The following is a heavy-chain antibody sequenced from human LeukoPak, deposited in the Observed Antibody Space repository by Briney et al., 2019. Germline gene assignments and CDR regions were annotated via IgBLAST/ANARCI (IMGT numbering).Heavy chain of an antibody. V-gene: IGHV3-23*01. J-gene: IGHJ5*02. D-gene: IGHD6-6*01. CDR2: ISGSGGST. CDR3: AKDRTQLCEGWLDP. Sequence: GGSLRLSCAVSGFTFSSYAMSWVRQAPGKGMEWVSAISGSGGSTYYADSVKGRFTISRDNSKNTLYLQMNSLRAEDTAVYYCAKDRTQLCEGWLDPWGQGTLVTVSS. CDR1: GFTFSSYA.